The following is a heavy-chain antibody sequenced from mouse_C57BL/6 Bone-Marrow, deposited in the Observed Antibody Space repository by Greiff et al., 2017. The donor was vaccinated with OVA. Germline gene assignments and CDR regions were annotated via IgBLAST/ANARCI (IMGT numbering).Heavy chain of an antibody. J-gene: IGHJ3*01. D-gene: IGHD1-1*01. V-gene: IGHV1-53*01. CDR3: ARSGTTVVAPPAY. Sequence: QVQLKQPGTELVKPGASVKLSCKASGYTFTSYWMHWVKQRPGQGLEWIGNINPSNGGTNYNEKFKSKATLTVDKSSSTAYMQLSSLTSEDSAVYYCARSGTTVVAPPAYWGQGTLVTVSA. CDR2: INPSNGGT. CDR1: GYTFTSYW.